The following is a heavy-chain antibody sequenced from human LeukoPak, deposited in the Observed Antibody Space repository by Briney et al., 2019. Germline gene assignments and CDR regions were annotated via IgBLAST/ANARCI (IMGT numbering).Heavy chain of an antibody. Sequence: GESLKISCQGSGYSFTKDWIGWERQMPGKGLEWMAIIYPDDSDTRYRPSFQGQVTISADKSISTAYLQWSSLKASDTAMYYCVRRSGYHFDYWGQGTLVTVSS. V-gene: IGHV5-51*01. J-gene: IGHJ4*02. CDR3: VRRSGYHFDY. CDR1: GYSFTKDW. CDR2: IYPDDSDT. D-gene: IGHD5-12*01.